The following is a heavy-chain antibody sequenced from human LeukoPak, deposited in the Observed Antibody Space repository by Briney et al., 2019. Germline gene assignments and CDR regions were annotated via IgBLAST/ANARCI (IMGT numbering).Heavy chain of an antibody. J-gene: IGHJ4*02. CDR3: AKGTLESCSGSRCYPFDY. CDR1: RFTFSTYA. D-gene: IGHD2-15*01. Sequence: GGSLRLSCVASRFTFSTYAMAWVRQAPGKKLECVAVITGGGTNTYHADSVKGRFTISRDNSKNTLSPQMNSLRVEDTAKYYCAKGTLESCSGSRCYPFDYWGRGTLVTVSS. CDR2: ITGGGTNT. V-gene: IGHV3-23*01.